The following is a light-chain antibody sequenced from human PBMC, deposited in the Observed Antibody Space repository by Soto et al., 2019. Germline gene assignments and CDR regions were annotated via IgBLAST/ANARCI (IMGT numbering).Light chain of an antibody. V-gene: IGLV1-40*01. J-gene: IGLJ2*01. CDR2: GNV. CDR3: QSYDSGPIVI. CDR1: SSNIGADFD. Sequence: QSLLTQPPSVSGAPGQRVTISCTGSSSNIGADFDVHWYQQLPGTAPKLLIYGNVYRPSGVPDRFSGSKSDTSASLAITGLQAEDEADYYCQSYDSGPIVIFGGGTKLTVL.